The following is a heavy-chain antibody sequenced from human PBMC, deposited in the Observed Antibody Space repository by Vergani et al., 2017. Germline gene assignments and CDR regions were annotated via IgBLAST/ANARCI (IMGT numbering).Heavy chain of an antibody. CDR3: ARDVREYDFWSGYYRDNWFDP. CDR1: GGSFSGYY. J-gene: IGHJ5*02. CDR2: INHSGST. D-gene: IGHD3-3*01. V-gene: IGHV4-34*01. Sequence: QVQLQQWGAGLLKPSETLSLTCAVYGGSFSGYYWSWIRQPPGKGLEWIGEINHSGSTNYNPSLKSRVTISVDTSKNQFSLKLSSVTAADTAVYYCARDVREYDFWSGYYRDNWFDPWGQGTLVTVS.